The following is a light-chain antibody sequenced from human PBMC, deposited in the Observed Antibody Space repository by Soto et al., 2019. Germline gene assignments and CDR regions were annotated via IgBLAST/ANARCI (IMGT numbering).Light chain of an antibody. CDR2: TIN. CDR3: AVWDDSLNGYL. CDR1: TSNIGSNP. J-gene: IGLJ1*01. V-gene: IGLV1-44*01. Sequence: QSVLTQPPSASGTPGQRVTISCSGSTSNIGSNPVNWYQQLPGAAPKLLIYTINQRPSGVPDRFSGSKSGTSASLAISGLQSEDEADYYCAVWDDSLNGYLFGTGTKVTVL.